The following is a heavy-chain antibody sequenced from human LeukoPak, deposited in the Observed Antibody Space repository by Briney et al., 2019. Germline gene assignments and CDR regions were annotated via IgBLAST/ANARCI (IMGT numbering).Heavy chain of an antibody. CDR1: GFTFSSYA. D-gene: IGHD6-13*01. J-gene: IGHJ4*02. CDR2: ILPGGGDT. Sequence: GGSLILSCAASGFTFSSYAMTWVRQAPGKGLEWVSTILPGGGDTYYADSVKGRFTISRDTSKNTLYLQMNTLRVEDTAVYYCAKAWPAAGTFDSWGQGSLVTVSS. V-gene: IGHV3-23*01. CDR3: AKAWPAAGTFDS.